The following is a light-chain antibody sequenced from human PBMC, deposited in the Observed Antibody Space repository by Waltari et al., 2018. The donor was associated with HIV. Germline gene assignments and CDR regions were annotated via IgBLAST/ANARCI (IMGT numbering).Light chain of an antibody. CDR1: QSVSSY. Sequence: EIVLTQSPATLSLSPGERATLSCRASQSVSSYLAWYQQKPGQAPRLLIYDASTRATGIPARFSGSGSGTDFTLTISSREPEDFAVYYCQQRSIWPLITFGQGTRLEIK. CDR2: DAS. J-gene: IGKJ5*01. CDR3: QQRSIWPLIT. V-gene: IGKV3-11*01.